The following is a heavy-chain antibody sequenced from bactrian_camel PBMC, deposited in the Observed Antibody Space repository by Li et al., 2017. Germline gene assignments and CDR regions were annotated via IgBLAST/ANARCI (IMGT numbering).Heavy chain of an antibody. Sequence: HVQLVESGGGLVQPGESLRLSCSTSGFTFSTRGMSWVRQAPGKWLEWVSGIYSDESSTGYEDSVKGRFTISQDNAQNTLYLQMDNLKPEDTAVYYCSARGVPSDSLCSPDHWGSDVGYWGPGTQVTVS. CDR3: SARGVPSDSLCSPDHWGSDVGY. D-gene: IGHD4*01. CDR1: GFTFSTRG. CDR2: IYSDESST. V-gene: IGHV3S7*01. J-gene: IGHJ4*01.